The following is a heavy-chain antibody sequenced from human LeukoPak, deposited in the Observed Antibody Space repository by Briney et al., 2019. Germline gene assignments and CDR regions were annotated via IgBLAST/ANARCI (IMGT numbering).Heavy chain of an antibody. J-gene: IGHJ5*02. CDR3: ARVPDITARPCDT. CDR1: GGSFSGYY. Sequence: PPETLSLTCAVYGGSFSGYYWTLIRQTPGKGLEWIGEISHTGLTGSNPSLKSRVTIFVDSSKKQFSLRMTSVTAADTGVYYCARVPDITARPCDTWGPGTLVTVSS. CDR2: ISHTGLT. V-gene: IGHV4-34*01. D-gene: IGHD1-1*01.